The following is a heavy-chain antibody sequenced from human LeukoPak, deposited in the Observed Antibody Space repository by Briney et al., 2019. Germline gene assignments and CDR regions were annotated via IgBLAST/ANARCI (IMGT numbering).Heavy chain of an antibody. CDR3: ARAGEQLGPRWFDP. CDR2: IYTSGST. CDR1: GGSISSYY. D-gene: IGHD6-6*01. J-gene: IGHJ5*02. Sequence: SETLSLTCTVSGGSISSYYGSWIRQPAGKGLEWIGRIYTSGSTNYNPSLKSRVTISVDKSKNQFSLKLSSVTAADTAVYYCARAGEQLGPRWFDPWGQGTLVTVSS. V-gene: IGHV4-4*07.